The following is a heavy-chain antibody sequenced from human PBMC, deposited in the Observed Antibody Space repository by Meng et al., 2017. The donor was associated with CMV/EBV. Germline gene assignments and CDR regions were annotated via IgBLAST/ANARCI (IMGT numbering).Heavy chain of an antibody. Sequence: GESLKISCAASGFTFDDYTMHWVRQAPGKGLEWVSLISWDGGSTYYADSVKGRFTISRDNSKNSLYLQMNSLRAEDTAVYYCARGGGITIFGVVIIQLETGVDVWGQGTTVTVSS. D-gene: IGHD3-3*01. CDR2: ISWDGGST. CDR1: GFTFDDYT. J-gene: IGHJ6*02. CDR3: ARGGGITIFGVVIIQLETGVDV. V-gene: IGHV3-43*01.